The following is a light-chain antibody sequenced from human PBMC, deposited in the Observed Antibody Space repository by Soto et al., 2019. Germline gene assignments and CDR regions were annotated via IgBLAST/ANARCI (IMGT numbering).Light chain of an antibody. CDR2: ATS. CDR1: QDISSW. Sequence: DIQMTQSQSFVSASVGDRVTITCRASQDISSWLVWYQQKPGKAPKLLIHATSGLQSGVPSRFSGSGAGTDFTLTISRLEPEDFAVYYCQHHGDLIGFGGGTKVDIK. CDR3: QHHGDLIG. V-gene: IGKV1-12*01. J-gene: IGKJ4*01.